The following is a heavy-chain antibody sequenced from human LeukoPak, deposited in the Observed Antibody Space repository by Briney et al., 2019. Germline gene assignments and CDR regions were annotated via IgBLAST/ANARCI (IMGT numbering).Heavy chain of an antibody. D-gene: IGHD3-22*01. J-gene: IGHJ4*02. V-gene: IGHV3-48*03. Sequence: GGALRLSRAASGVASCAYEMSWGRDAPGEGVEWVAYFSGSETAKYYADSVRGRFTISRDTAKNSLCLQMNSLRAEDTALYYCTPLGYHLDSWGQGTLVTVSS. CDR3: TPLGYHLDS. CDR1: GVASCAYE. CDR2: FSGSETAK.